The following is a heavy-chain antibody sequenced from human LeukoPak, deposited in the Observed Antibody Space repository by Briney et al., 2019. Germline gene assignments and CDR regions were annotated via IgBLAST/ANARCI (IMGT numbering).Heavy chain of an antibody. D-gene: IGHD3-22*01. J-gene: IGHJ4*02. CDR1: GYTFTSYD. V-gene: IGHV1-8*01. Sequence: ASVKVSCKASGYTFTSYDINWVRQATGQGLEWMGWMNPNSGNTGYAQKFQGRVTMTSNTTISTAYSELSSLRSEDTAVYYCARGRAVSTMIVVVIQAYYFDYWGQGTLVTVSS. CDR3: ARGRAVSTMIVVVIQAYYFDY. CDR2: MNPNSGNT.